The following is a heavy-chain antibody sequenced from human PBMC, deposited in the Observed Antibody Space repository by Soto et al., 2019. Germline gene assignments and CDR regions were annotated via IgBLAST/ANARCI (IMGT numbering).Heavy chain of an antibody. D-gene: IGHD2-15*01. V-gene: IGHV1-18*01. J-gene: IGHJ4*02. CDR1: GYTFTSYG. CDR3: ARTIGYCSGGSCYWDY. CDR2: ISAYNSNT. Sequence: QVQLVQSGAEVKKPGASVKVSCKASGYTFTSYGISWVRQAPGQGLEWMGWISAYNSNTNYAQKFQGRVTMTTDTSTTTAYMELRSLISDDTAVYYCARTIGYCSGGSCYWDYWGQGTLFTASS.